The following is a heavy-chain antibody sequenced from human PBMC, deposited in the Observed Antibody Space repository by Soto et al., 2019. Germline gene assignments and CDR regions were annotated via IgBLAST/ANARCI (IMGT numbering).Heavy chain of an antibody. CDR2: ISSSSSYI. V-gene: IGHV3-21*01. CDR3: ARVVVAASRNLDAFDI. CDR1: GFTFINYS. Sequence: GGSLRHSCAASGFTFINYSMNLVRQAPGKGLEWVSSISSSSSYIYYADSVKGRFTISRDNAKNSLYLQMNSLRAEDTAVYYCARVVVAASRNLDAFDIWGQGTMVTVSS. D-gene: IGHD2-15*01. J-gene: IGHJ3*02.